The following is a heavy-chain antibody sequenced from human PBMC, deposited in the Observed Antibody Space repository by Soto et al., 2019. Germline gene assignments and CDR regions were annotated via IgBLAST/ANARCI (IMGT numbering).Heavy chain of an antibody. D-gene: IGHD2-2*01. Sequence: SETLSLTCIVSGGSISSYYWSWIRQPPGKGLEWIGYVHYSGSTNYNSSLKSRVTISVDMSKNQFSLRLRSVTAADTAVYYCARDQLGYCTTTTCYNGLDPWGQGTLVTISS. CDR2: VHYSGST. J-gene: IGHJ5*02. CDR1: GGSISSYY. CDR3: ARDQLGYCTTTTCYNGLDP. V-gene: IGHV4-59*01.